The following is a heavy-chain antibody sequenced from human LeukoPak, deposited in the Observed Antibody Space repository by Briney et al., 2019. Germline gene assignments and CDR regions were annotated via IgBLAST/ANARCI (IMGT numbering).Heavy chain of an antibody. Sequence: ASVKVSCKASGYTFTSYDINWVRQATGQGLEWMGWMNPNSGNTGYAQKLQGRVTMTTDTSTSTAYMELRSLRSDDTAVYYCARAYYDSSGYFPNDYWGQGTLVTVSS. D-gene: IGHD3-22*01. J-gene: IGHJ4*02. CDR2: MNPNSGNT. V-gene: IGHV1-8*01. CDR3: ARAYYDSSGYFPNDY. CDR1: GYTFTSYD.